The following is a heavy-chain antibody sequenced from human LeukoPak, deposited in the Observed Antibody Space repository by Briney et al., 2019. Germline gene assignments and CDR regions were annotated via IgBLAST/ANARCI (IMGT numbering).Heavy chain of an antibody. CDR1: GFTFSTCA. Sequence: GGSLRLSCAASGFTFSTCAMSWVRQAPGKGLEWVSVISGSGGSTYYADSVKGRFTISRDNSKNTLYLQMNSLRAEDTAVYYCAKRKATYYYDSSGYYPLDPWGQGTLVTVSS. V-gene: IGHV3-23*01. CDR2: ISGSGGST. J-gene: IGHJ5*02. CDR3: AKRKATYYYDSSGYYPLDP. D-gene: IGHD3-22*01.